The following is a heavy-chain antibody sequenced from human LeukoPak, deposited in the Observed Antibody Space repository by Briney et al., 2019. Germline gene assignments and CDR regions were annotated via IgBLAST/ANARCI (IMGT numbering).Heavy chain of an antibody. CDR3: ARETRVLRFLEWLLGYYFDY. D-gene: IGHD3-3*01. V-gene: IGHV4-34*01. Sequence: SETLSLTCAVYGGSFSNNYWSWIRQPPGKGLEWIGEINHSGSTNYNPSLKSRVTISVDTSKNQFSLKLSSVTAADTAVYYCARETRVLRFLEWLLGYYFDYWGQGTLVTVSS. J-gene: IGHJ4*02. CDR2: INHSGST. CDR1: GGSFSNNY.